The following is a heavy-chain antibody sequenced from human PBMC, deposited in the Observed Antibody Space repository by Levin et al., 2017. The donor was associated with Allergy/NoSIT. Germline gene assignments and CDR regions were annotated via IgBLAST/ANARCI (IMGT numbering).Heavy chain of an antibody. CDR3: ARSEVLRTFDY. J-gene: IGHJ4*02. CDR2: IYYSGST. CDR1: GGSISSYY. Sequence: SETLSLTCTVSGGSISSYYWSWIRQPPGKGLEWIGYIYYSGSTNYNPSLKSRVTISVDTSKNQFSLKLSSVTAADTAVYYCARSEVLRTFDYWGQGTLVTVSS. V-gene: IGHV4-59*01. D-gene: IGHD4-17*01.